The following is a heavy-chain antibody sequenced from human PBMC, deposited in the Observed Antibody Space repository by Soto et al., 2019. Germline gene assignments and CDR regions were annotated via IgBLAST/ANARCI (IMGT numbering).Heavy chain of an antibody. D-gene: IGHD3-10*01. CDR3: TKDPAGSTLGFFDI. J-gene: IGHJ3*02. CDR2: ISYDGSNT. Sequence: QAGGSLRLSCAASGFTFSTYGMHWVRQAPGKGLEWVAVISYDGSNTYYADSVKGRFTFSRDNSKNTLYLQMNSLRAEDTAVYYCTKDPAGSTLGFFDIWGQGTMVTVSS. V-gene: IGHV3-30*18. CDR1: GFTFSTYG.